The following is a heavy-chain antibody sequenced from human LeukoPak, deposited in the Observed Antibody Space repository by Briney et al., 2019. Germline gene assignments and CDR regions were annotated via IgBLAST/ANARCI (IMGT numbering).Heavy chain of an antibody. D-gene: IGHD4-17*01. CDR3: ARPGQPSVTTSYAFDI. V-gene: IGHV4-38-2*01. CDR2: IYHSGSI. CDR1: GYSISSGYY. J-gene: IGHJ3*02. Sequence: PSETLPLTCAVSGYSISSGYYWGWIRQPPGKGLEWIGSIYHSGSIYYNPSLKSRVTISVDTSKNQFSLKLSSVTAADTAVYYCARPGQPSVTTSYAFDIWGQGTMVTVSS.